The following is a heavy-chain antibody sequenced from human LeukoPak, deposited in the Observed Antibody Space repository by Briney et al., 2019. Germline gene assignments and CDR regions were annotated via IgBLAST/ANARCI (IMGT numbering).Heavy chain of an antibody. D-gene: IGHD4-17*01. J-gene: IGHJ3*02. CDR2: ISSSSSYI. CDR1: GFTFSSYS. Sequence: GGSLRLSCAASGFTFSSYSMNWVRQAPGKGLEWVSSISSSSSYIYYADSVKGRFTIPRDNAKNSLYLQMNSLRAEDTAVYYCASENGDFDAFDIWGQGTMVTVSS. CDR3: ASENGDFDAFDI. V-gene: IGHV3-21*01.